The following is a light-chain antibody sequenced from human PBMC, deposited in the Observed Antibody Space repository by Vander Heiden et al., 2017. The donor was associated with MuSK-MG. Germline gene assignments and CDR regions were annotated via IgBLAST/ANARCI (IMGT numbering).Light chain of an antibody. CDR1: SSDVGGYKY. V-gene: IGLV2-14*01. Sequence: SALTPPASVSGSPGHSITISSTGTSSDVGGYKYVSWYQQHPGKVPKLMIHDVTIRPSGVPNRCSGSKSGNTASLTISGLQAEDEADYYCSSYTSSSTLVFGGGTKLTVL. J-gene: IGLJ2*01. CDR3: SSYTSSSTLV. CDR2: DVT.